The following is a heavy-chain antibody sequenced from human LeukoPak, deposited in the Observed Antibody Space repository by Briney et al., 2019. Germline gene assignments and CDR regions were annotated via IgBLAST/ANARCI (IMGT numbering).Heavy chain of an antibody. V-gene: IGHV3-48*04. CDR3: ARDGAECGGDCYSDY. CDR1: GFTFSSYS. J-gene: IGHJ4*02. Sequence: GGSLRLSCAASGFTFSSYSMNWVRQAPGKGLEWVSYISSSSSTIYYADSVKGRFTISRDNAKNSLYLQMNSLRSDDTAVYYCARDGAECGGDCYSDYWGQGTLVTVSS. D-gene: IGHD2-21*02. CDR2: ISSSSSTI.